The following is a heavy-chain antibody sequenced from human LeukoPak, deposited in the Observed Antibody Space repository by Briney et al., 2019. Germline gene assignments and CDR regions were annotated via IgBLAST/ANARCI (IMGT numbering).Heavy chain of an antibody. CDR3: AKNGSHSSRWNTYYYSMDV. V-gene: IGHV4-59*08. CDR2: IYNSAST. Sequence: PSETLSLTCTVSSGSISSYSLNWIRQFPGKGLEWIGYIYNSASTNYNPSLKSRVTMSLDTSKNQFSLQLSSVTAADTAVYYCAKNGSHSSRWNTYYYSMDVWGKGTTVTVSS. CDR1: SGSISSYS. J-gene: IGHJ6*03. D-gene: IGHD6-13*01.